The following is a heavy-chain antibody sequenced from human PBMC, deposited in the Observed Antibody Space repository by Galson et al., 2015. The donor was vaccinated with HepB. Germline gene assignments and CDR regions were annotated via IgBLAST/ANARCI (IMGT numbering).Heavy chain of an antibody. CDR2: LRPSGNT. D-gene: IGHD1-7*01. CDR3: ARSGTGTKGTYWYFER. CDR1: GGSISTYY. V-gene: IGHV4-59*01. J-gene: IGHJ2*01. Sequence: SETLSLTCTVSGGSISTYYWTWIRQPPGKGLEWLAYLRPSGNTDYNPSLKSRLTMSVDTSKNQFSLKMTSVTAADTAVYYCARSGTGTKGTYWYFERWGRGTLVTVSS.